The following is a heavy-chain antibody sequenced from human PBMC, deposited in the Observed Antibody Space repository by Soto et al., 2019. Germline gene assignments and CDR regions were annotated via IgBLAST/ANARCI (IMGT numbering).Heavy chain of an antibody. CDR1: GCTFIKFD. CDR3: ARGQEVGAHFFDS. CDR2: IGISGDT. D-gene: IGHD2-15*01. Sequence: GGALRLSFEASGCTFIKFDMHWVLQPTGKGLEWVSTIGISGDTYYAVSVKGRFTISRDNAKNSLSLQMNSLRAGDTALYFCARGQEVGAHFFDSWGQGTQVTVSS. J-gene: IGHJ4*02. V-gene: IGHV3-13*04.